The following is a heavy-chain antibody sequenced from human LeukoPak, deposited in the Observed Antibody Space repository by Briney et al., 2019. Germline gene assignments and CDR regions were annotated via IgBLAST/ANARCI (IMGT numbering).Heavy chain of an antibody. CDR2: IYYSGST. D-gene: IGHD6-13*01. V-gene: IGHV4-31*03. J-gene: IGHJ4*02. CDR1: GGSISRGSYH. CDR3: ARGARYSSSWFLPFDY. Sequence: SETLSLTCTVSGGSISRGSYHWNWIRQPAGKGLEWIGYIYYSGSTYYNPSLKSRVTISVDTSKNQFSLKLSSVTAADTAVYYCARGARYSSSWFLPFDYWGQGTLVTVSS.